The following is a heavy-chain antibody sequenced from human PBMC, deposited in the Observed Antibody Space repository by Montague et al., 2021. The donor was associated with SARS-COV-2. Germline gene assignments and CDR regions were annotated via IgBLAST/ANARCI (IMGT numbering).Heavy chain of an antibody. D-gene: IGHD7-27*01. CDR3: ATSADWGSTGRFDF. Sequence: QSGAEVKKPGESLRISCKVSGYSLTELPMHWVRQAPGKGLEWMGGVDPEDGKTIYAQNFQGRLTIAEDTSADTAYMELSSLRSDDTAVYYCATSADWGSTGRFDFWGQGTLVTVSS. V-gene: IGHV1-24*01. CDR2: VDPEDGKT. J-gene: IGHJ4*02. CDR1: GYSLTELP.